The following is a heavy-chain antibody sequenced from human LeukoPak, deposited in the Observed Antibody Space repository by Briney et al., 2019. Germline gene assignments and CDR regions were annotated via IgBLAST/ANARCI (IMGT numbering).Heavy chain of an antibody. V-gene: IGHV4-61*02. D-gene: IGHD3-22*01. J-gene: IGHJ3*02. CDR2: IYTSGST. CDR3: ARGGYYDSSGSRDAFDI. CDR1: GGSISSGSYF. Sequence: SQTLSLTCTVSGGSISSGSYFWNWIRQPAGKGLEWIGRIYTSGSTDYNPSLKSRVTISLDKSKNQFSLKLSSVTAADTAVYYCARGGYYDSSGSRDAFDIWGQGTMVTVSS.